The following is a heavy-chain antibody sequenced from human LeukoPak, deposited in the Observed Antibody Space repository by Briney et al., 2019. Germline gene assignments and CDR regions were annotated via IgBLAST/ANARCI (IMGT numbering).Heavy chain of an antibody. Sequence: GGSLRLSCAASGFIFSSYAMHWVRQAPGKGLEWLAGIPYNGMNKYYADSVQGRFTISRDNAKNSLYLQMNSLRAEDTALYYCAKDIVGRGIAAAGPFDYWGQGTLVTVSS. CDR3: AKDIVGRGIAAAGPFDY. D-gene: IGHD6-13*01. CDR2: IPYNGMNK. J-gene: IGHJ4*02. V-gene: IGHV3-30*04. CDR1: GFIFSSYA.